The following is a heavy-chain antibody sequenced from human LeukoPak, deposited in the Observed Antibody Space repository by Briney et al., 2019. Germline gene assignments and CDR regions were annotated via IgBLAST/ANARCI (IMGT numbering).Heavy chain of an antibody. Sequence: ASVKVSFEASGYTFTSYDINWVRQATGQGLEWMGWMNLNSGNTGNAHKFHGRVTMTRNNCISTAYMELSSLRSEDTAVYYCARGRGVVTRYYYYMDVWGKGTTVTVSS. CDR2: MNLNSGNT. J-gene: IGHJ6*03. CDR3: ARGRGVVTRYYYYMDV. CDR1: GYTFTSYD. V-gene: IGHV1-8*01. D-gene: IGHD2-21*02.